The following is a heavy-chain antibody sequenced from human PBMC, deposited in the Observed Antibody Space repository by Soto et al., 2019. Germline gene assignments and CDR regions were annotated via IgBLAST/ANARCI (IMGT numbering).Heavy chain of an antibody. D-gene: IGHD1-7*01. CDR1: GGSISSYY. Sequence: SETLSLTCTVSGGSISSYYWSWIRQPPGKGLEWIGYIYYSGSTNYNPSLKSRVTISVDTSKNQFSLKLSSVTAADTAVYYCARHCPNWNFAYYYYMDVSGKGTTVTVSS. CDR3: ARHCPNWNFAYYYYMDV. CDR2: IYYSGST. J-gene: IGHJ6*03. V-gene: IGHV4-59*08.